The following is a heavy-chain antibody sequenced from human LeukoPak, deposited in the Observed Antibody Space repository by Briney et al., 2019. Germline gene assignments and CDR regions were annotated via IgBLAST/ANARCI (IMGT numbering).Heavy chain of an antibody. Sequence: SETLSLTCSVSGASLSSYFWSWIRQPPGKGLKWIAYIAPSGSTTYNPSLKSRVTMSVDTSKSQFSLNLSSVTAADTAVYFCARHQTGYTYPLDIWGLGTTVTVSS. CDR2: IAPSGST. CDR1: GASLSSYF. V-gene: IGHV4-4*09. J-gene: IGHJ3*02. CDR3: ARHQTGYTYPLDI. D-gene: IGHD2-15*01.